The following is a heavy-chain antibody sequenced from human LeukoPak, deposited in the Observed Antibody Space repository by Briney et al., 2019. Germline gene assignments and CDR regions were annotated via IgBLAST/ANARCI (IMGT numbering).Heavy chain of an antibody. V-gene: IGHV4-59*05. CDR3: ARSIVVAGLRYYYYMDV. D-gene: IGHD6-19*01. Sequence: SETLSLTCTVSGGSISSYYWSWIRQPAGKGLEWIGSIHYSGNTYYNLSLKSRVTISVDTSKNQLSLKVSSVTAADTAVYFCARSIVVAGLRYYYYMDVWGKGTTVTIS. CDR2: IHYSGNT. J-gene: IGHJ6*03. CDR1: GGSISSYY.